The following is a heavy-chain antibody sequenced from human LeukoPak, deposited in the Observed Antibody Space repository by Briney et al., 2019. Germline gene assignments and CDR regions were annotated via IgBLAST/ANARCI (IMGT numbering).Heavy chain of an antibody. V-gene: IGHV4-59*01. CDR2: IHYSGSI. Sequence: SETLSLTCTVSSASISGSYWIWIRQPPGKGLEWIVYIHYSGSINYNPSLKSRVTISVDTSKNQLSLKLTSVTAADTAVYFCAMDCSGAGCYPGGFDYWGQGTLVTVSS. D-gene: IGHD2-15*01. J-gene: IGHJ4*02. CDR1: SASISGSY. CDR3: AMDCSGAGCYPGGFDY.